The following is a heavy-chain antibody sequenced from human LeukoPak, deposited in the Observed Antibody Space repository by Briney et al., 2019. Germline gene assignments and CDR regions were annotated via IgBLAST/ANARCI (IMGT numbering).Heavy chain of an antibody. D-gene: IGHD1-14*01. J-gene: IGHJ6*02. CDR2: ISRSGDRT. V-gene: IGHV3-23*01. Sequence: PGGSLRLSCVASGFTFSNYHMVGVRQAPGKGLESLSSISRSGDRTYYLDSVKGRFTISRDNSKNTLYLQVDSLRAEDTAIYYCAKLMCTDENYWYGMDVWGQGTTVTVSS. CDR3: AKLMCTDENYWYGMDV. CDR1: GFTFSNYH.